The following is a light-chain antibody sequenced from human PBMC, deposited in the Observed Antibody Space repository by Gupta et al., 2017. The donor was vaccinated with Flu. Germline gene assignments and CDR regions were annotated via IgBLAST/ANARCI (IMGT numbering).Light chain of an antibody. CDR1: SSNIGAGYD. CDR3: QSYDSSLSGSV. CDR2: GNS. J-gene: IGLJ2*01. V-gene: IGLV1-40*01. Sequence: QSVLTQPPSVSGAPGQRVTIPCTGSSSNIGAGYDVPWYQQLPGTAPKLLIYGNSNRPSVVPDRFSGSKSGTSASLAITGLQAEDEADYYCQSYDSSLSGSVFGGGTKLTVL.